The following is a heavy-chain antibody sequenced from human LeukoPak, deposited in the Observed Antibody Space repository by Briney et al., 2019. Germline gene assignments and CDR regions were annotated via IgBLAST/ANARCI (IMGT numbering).Heavy chain of an antibody. V-gene: IGHV3-74*01. CDR2: IKSDGSDT. CDR1: GFTFSDHW. J-gene: IGHJ4*02. Sequence: SGGSLRLSCAASGFTFSDHWMNWVRQAPGKGLVWVSRIKSDGSDTYYADSVKGRFTISRDNAKNTLYLQMNSLRSEDTAVYYCTKGSGWLTDHWGQGTLVTVSS. D-gene: IGHD6-19*01. CDR3: TKGSGWLTDH.